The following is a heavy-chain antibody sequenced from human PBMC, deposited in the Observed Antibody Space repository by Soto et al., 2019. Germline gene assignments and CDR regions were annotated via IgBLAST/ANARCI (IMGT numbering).Heavy chain of an antibody. CDR3: AREAIVAVATNGMDV. J-gene: IGHJ6*01. CDR1: GYTLTTFF. V-gene: IGHV1-46*01. CDR2: INPGYPAGRST. D-gene: IGHD1-26*01. Sequence: QVQLVQSGAEVKKPGASVKVSCKASGYTLTTFFMHWVRQAPGQGLEWMGVINPGYPAGRSTTYAQKCQCRVTMNNETSKSTAYMYLSRPRSADTAVYYCAREAIVAVATNGMDVCGRRSTVNDSS.